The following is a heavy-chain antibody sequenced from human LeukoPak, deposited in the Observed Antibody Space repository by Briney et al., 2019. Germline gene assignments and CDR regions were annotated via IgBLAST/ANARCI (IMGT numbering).Heavy chain of an antibody. D-gene: IGHD3-22*01. CDR1: GFTFSSYS. J-gene: IGHJ1*01. CDR2: ISSSSSYI. Sequence: GGSLRLSCAASGFTFSSYSMNWVRQAPGKGLEWVSSISSSSSYICYADSVKGRFTISRDNAKNSLYLQMNSLRAEDTAVFYCARGYYDSSDFEYLQHWGQGTLVTVSS. V-gene: IGHV3-21*04. CDR3: ARGYYDSSDFEYLQH.